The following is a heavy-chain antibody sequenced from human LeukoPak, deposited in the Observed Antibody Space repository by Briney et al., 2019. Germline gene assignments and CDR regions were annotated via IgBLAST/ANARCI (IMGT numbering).Heavy chain of an antibody. V-gene: IGHV3-23*01. Sequence: GGSLRLSCEASGFTFNKFAMSWVRQAPGKGPEWVSAIGSSGATTFYADSVKGRFTISRDNARNSLYLQMNSLRAEDTAVYYCARSRRDNYYYYYGMDVWGQGTTVTVSS. CDR2: IGSSGATT. J-gene: IGHJ6*02. CDR1: GFTFNKFA. D-gene: IGHD5-24*01. CDR3: ARSRRDNYYYYYGMDV.